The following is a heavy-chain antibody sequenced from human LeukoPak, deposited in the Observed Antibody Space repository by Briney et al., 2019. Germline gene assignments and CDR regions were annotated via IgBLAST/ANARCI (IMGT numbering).Heavy chain of an antibody. CDR3: ARGFCESTPGAFDI. CDR1: GDSVSGNRVA. V-gene: IGHV6-1*01. CDR2: TYYRSKWRS. D-gene: IGHD3-3*01. J-gene: IGHJ3*02. Sequence: SQTLSLTCVLSGDSVSGNRVAWNWIRQSPSRGLEWLGGTYYRSKWRSDYAPSVKGRIAISPDTSKNQFSLQLTSVTPEDTAVYYCARGFCESTPGAFDIWGRGTMVTVSS.